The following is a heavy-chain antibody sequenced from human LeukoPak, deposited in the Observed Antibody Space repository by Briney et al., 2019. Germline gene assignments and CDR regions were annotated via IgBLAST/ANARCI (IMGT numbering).Heavy chain of an antibody. CDR2: IYHSGST. CDR3: ARGIVTGTTNWFDP. V-gene: IGHV4-38-2*02. D-gene: IGHD1-20*01. J-gene: IGHJ5*02. CDR1: GGSISSYY. Sequence: SETLSLTCTVSGGSISSYYWGWIRQPPGKGLEWIGRIYHSGSTYYNPSLKSRVTISLDTSKNQFSPKLSSVTAADTAVYYCARGIVTGTTNWFDPWGQGTLVTVSS.